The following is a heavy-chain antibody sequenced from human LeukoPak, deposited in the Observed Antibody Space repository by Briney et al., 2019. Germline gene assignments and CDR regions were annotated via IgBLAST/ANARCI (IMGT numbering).Heavy chain of an antibody. V-gene: IGHV1-69*06. Sequence: VASVKVSCKTSGGTFSNSGISWVRQAPGQGPEWMGGIIPVFGTPNYAQKFQGRLTITADRSTTTAYMELSGLTSDDTAVYYCARERLARFPYFDYWGQGTLVAVSS. CDR1: GGTFSNSG. CDR3: ARERLARFPYFDY. J-gene: IGHJ4*02. CDR2: IIPVFGTP. D-gene: IGHD3-3*01.